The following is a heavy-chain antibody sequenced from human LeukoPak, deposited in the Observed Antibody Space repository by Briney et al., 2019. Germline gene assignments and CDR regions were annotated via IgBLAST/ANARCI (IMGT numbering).Heavy chain of an antibody. CDR3: TRLGFDDYGGYDAFDI. V-gene: IGHV3-73*01. Sequence: GGSLKLSCAASGFTFSGSAMHWVRQASGKGLEWVGRIRIKTNNCATAYAASVKGRFTISRDDSKNTAYLQMNSLKTVDTAVYYCTRLGFDDYGGYDAFDIWGQGTMVTVSS. CDR2: IRIKTNNCAT. D-gene: IGHD4-23*01. CDR1: GFTFSGSA. J-gene: IGHJ3*02.